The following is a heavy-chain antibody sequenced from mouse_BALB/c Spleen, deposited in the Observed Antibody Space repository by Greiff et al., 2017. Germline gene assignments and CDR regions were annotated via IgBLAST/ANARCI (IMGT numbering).Heavy chain of an antibody. Sequence: VQLVESAAELARPGASVKMSCKASGYTFTSYTMHWVKQRPGQGLEWIGYINPSSGYTEYNQKFKDKTTLTADKSSSTAYMQLSSLTSEDSAVYYCARYRYDVGFDYWGQGTTLTVSS. CDR3: ARYRYDVGFDY. J-gene: IGHJ2*01. V-gene: IGHV1-4*02. CDR1: GYTFTSYT. D-gene: IGHD2-14*01. CDR2: INPSSGYT.